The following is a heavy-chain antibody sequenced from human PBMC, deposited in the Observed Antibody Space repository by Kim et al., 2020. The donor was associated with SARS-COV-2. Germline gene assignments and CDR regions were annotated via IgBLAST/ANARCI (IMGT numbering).Heavy chain of an antibody. CDR3: ARHGGYSIKTGFDP. D-gene: IGHD5-18*01. J-gene: IGHJ5*02. V-gene: IGHV5-51*01. Sequence: SPSFQGQVTISADKSISTAYLQWSSLKASDTAMYYCARHGGYSIKTGFDPWGQGTLVTVSS.